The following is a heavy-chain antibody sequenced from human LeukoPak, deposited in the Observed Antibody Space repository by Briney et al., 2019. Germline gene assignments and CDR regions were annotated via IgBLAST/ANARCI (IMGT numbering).Heavy chain of an antibody. J-gene: IGHJ4*02. D-gene: IGHD4-23*01. CDR3: ARVGVDYSGNIIKYYFDY. Sequence: SETLSLTCTVSGGSISSYYWSWIRQPPGTGLEWIGYIYYSGSTNYNPSLKSRVIISVDTSKNQFSLKLSPVIAADTAVYYCARVGVDYSGNIIKYYFDYWGQGTLVTVSS. CDR1: GGSISSYY. CDR2: IYYSGST. V-gene: IGHV4-59*01.